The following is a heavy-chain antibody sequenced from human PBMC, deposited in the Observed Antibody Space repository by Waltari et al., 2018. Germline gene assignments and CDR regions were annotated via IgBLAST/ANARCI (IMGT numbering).Heavy chain of an antibody. CDR2: VHGSGKT. D-gene: IGHD2-15*01. Sequence: QLQQSGPGLVKPSGTLSLTCAVSGDSMSSTYWWSWVRQSPGKGVEWIGQVHGSGKTNYNPSFASRVSVTLHTSANQFSLRVTSATAADTAVYYCGRDRGRGLYLDSWGQGTLVTVSP. J-gene: IGHJ4*02. CDR1: GDSMSSTYW. V-gene: IGHV4-4*02. CDR3: GRDRGRGLYLDS.